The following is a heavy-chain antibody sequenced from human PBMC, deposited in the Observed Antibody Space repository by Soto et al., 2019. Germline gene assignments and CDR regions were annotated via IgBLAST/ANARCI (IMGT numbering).Heavy chain of an antibody. CDR3: AKVAQGDPLISDYGMDV. CDR2: ISYDGSSK. J-gene: IGHJ6*02. Sequence: GGSLRLSCAASVFPFSSYGMHWVRQAPGKGLEWVAVISYDGSSKYYADSVKGRFTGSRDNSKNTLYLQMNSLRGEDTAVYYCAKVAQGDPLISDYGMDVWGQGTTVTV. CDR1: VFPFSSYG. D-gene: IGHD2-21*02. V-gene: IGHV3-30*18.